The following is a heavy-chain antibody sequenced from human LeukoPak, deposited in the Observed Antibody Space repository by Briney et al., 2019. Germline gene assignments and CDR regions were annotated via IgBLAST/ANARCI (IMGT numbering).Heavy chain of an antibody. CDR1: GYPLTELS. Sequence: ASVKVSCNVSGYPLTELSTHWVRHVPGKGLEWVGGFDPEDDEAVYPQKFQARVTVTEDTSTDTAYMELSSLRSDDTAMYYCATVTYYYGSGSLYFFDFWGQGTLVTVSS. D-gene: IGHD3-10*01. V-gene: IGHV1-24*01. J-gene: IGHJ4*02. CDR2: FDPEDDEA. CDR3: ATVTYYYGSGSLYFFDF.